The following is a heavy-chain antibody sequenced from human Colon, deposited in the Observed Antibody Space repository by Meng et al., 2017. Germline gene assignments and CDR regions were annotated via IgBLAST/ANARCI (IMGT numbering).Heavy chain of an antibody. CDR1: GLTFSGYG. Sequence: VGPGDSLVMSCSSSGLTFSGYGLNLVRQALGKGLERASSISASGDNIYYAESVKDRSTIVKDNSKNTLYHYMNSLRAENTALCSWARSPNEKYDLSALPLDYWGQGTLVTVSS. J-gene: IGHJ4*02. CDR2: ISASGDNI. D-gene: IGHD3-16*01. CDR3: ARSPNEKYDLSALPLDY. V-gene: IGHV3-23*01.